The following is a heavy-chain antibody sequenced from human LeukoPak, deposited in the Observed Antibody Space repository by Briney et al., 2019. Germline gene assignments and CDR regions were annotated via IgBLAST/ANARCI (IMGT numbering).Heavy chain of an antibody. V-gene: IGHV3-9*01. CDR3: AKVNYYDSRGYSHFDY. CDR2: ISWNSGSI. D-gene: IGHD3-22*01. J-gene: IGHJ4*02. Sequence: GGSLRLSCAASGFTFSSYSMNWVRQAPGKGLEWVSGISWNSGSIGYADSVKGRFTISRDNAKYSLYLQMNSLRAEDTASYYCAKVNYYDSRGYSHFDYWGQGTLVTVSS. CDR1: GFTFSSYS.